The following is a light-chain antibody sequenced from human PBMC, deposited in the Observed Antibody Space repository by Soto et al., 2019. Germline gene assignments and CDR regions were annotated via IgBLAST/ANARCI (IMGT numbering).Light chain of an antibody. CDR3: QQYGTSPPT. J-gene: IGKJ3*01. V-gene: IGKV3-20*01. Sequence: EIVLTQSPGTLSLSPGERATLSCRASQSVSRNSLAWYQQQPGQAPRLLIYVASSRATDIPDRFSGSGSGTDFTLIVSRLEPEDFAVYFCQQYGTSPPTFGPGTKVDIK. CDR1: QSVSRNS. CDR2: VAS.